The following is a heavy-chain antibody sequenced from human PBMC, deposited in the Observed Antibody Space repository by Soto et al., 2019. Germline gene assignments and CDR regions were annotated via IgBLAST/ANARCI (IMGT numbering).Heavy chain of an antibody. CDR1: GFTFSSYS. V-gene: IGHV3-48*02. J-gene: IGHJ4*02. Sequence: PGGSLRLSCAASGFTFSSYSMNWVRQAPGKGLEWVSYISSRSSTIYYADSVKGRFTISRDNAKNSLYLQMNSLRDEDTAVYYCARDRIAVAGTSFDYWGQGTLVTVSS. D-gene: IGHD6-19*01. CDR2: ISSRSSTI. CDR3: ARDRIAVAGTSFDY.